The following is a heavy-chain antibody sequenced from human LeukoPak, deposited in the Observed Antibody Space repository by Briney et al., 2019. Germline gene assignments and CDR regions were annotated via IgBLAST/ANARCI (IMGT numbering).Heavy chain of an antibody. Sequence: SETLSPTCVVSGGSISSSNWWGWVRQPPGKGLEWIGEISHSGGTNYNPSLKGRLTISVDKSKNQFSLKLKSVTAADTAVYYCARIATTGLDYWGQGTLVNVSS. J-gene: IGHJ4*02. V-gene: IGHV4-4*02. CDR3: ARIATTGLDY. CDR2: ISHSGGT. D-gene: IGHD6-13*01. CDR1: GGSISSSNW.